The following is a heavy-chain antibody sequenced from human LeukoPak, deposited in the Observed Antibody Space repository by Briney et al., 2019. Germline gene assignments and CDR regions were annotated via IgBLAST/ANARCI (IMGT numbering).Heavy chain of an antibody. Sequence: GASVKVFCKASGYTFTGYYMHWVRQAPGQGLEWMGWINPNSGGTNYAQKFQGRVTMTRDTSISTAYMELSRLRSDDTAVYYCARAPLGPSSVFDYWGQGTLVTVSS. D-gene: IGHD3-16*01. V-gene: IGHV1-2*02. CDR3: ARAPLGPSSVFDY. J-gene: IGHJ4*02. CDR1: GYTFTGYY. CDR2: INPNSGGT.